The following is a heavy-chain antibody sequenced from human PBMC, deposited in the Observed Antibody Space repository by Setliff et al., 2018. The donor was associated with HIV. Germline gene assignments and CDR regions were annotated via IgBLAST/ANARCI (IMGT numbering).Heavy chain of an antibody. CDR3: ARDLSISNPYYDILTGPGVY. Sequence: ASVKVSCKASGYTFTSYHMYWVRQAPGQGLEWMGSINPSGGSTSYAQKFQGRVTMTRDTSTSTVYTELSSLRSEDTAVYYCARDLSISNPYYDILTGPGVYWGQGTLVTSPQ. CDR1: GYTFTSYH. J-gene: IGHJ4*02. D-gene: IGHD3-9*01. CDR2: INPSGGST. V-gene: IGHV1-46*01.